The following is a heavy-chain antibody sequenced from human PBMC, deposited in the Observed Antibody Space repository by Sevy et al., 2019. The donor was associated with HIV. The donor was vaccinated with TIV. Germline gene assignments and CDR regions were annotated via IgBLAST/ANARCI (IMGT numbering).Heavy chain of an antibody. J-gene: IGHJ4*02. D-gene: IGHD3-22*01. Sequence: GGSLRLSCAASGFTFSSYWMSWVRQAPGKGLEWVANIKQNGSEKYYVDSVKVRYTISRENDKNTLYLQMNSLRAEDTDVYYYSSMTLYKYQSSGYPIDYWGQGTLVTVSS. CDR3: SSMTLYKYQSSGYPIDY. V-gene: IGHV3-7*01. CDR2: IKQNGSEK. CDR1: GFTFSSYW.